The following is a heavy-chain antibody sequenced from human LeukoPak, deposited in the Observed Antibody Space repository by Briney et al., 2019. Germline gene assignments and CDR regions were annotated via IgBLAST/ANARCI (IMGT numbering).Heavy chain of an antibody. CDR3: ARGSYTSSWYGVFDY. V-gene: IGHV3-33*01. J-gene: IGHJ4*02. CDR2: IWYDGSNK. Sequence: GGSLRLSCAASGFIFSSYGMHWVRQAPGKGLEWVAVIWYDGSNKYYADSVKGRFTISRDNSENTLYLQMNSLRGEDTAVYYCARGSYTSSWYGVFDYWGQGTLVTVSS. D-gene: IGHD6-13*01. CDR1: GFIFSSYG.